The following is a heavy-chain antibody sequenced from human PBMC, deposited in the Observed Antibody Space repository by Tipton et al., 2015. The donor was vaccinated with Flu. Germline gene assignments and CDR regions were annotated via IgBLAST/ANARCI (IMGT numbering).Heavy chain of an antibody. V-gene: IGHV4-59*08. Sequence: TLSLTCTVSGGSISHYYWSWIRQSPGKGLEWIGYIYYSGSTNYNPTLKSRATISGDASKSRFSLKLSSVTAADTAVYYCARGWQWLADAFDYWGQGTLVTVSS. D-gene: IGHD6-19*01. J-gene: IGHJ4*02. CDR1: GGSISHYY. CDR3: ARGWQWLADAFDY. CDR2: IYYSGST.